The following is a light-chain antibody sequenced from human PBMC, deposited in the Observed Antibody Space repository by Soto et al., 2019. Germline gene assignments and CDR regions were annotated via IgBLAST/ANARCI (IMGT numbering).Light chain of an antibody. CDR1: QSVTSN. Sequence: EIVMTQSPATLPVSPGERATLSCRASQSVTSNLAWYQQKPGQAPRLLIYGASTRATGIPARFSGSGAGTEYTLTISSLQSEDFAVYYCQQYNSWPPLTFGGGPKVEIK. CDR3: QQYNSWPPLT. CDR2: GAS. V-gene: IGKV3D-15*01. J-gene: IGKJ4*01.